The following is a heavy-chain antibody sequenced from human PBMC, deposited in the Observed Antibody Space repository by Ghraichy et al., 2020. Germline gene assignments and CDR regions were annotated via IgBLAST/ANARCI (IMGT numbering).Heavy chain of an antibody. Sequence: QTLSLTCTFSEFSLSTPGVGVSWIRQPPGKALEWLAIIYWDDEKRYSPTLKSRLTITRDTSKNQVVLTMSNMDPVDTATYYCARRGPQYRGNYYFDYWGQGTLVTVSP. V-gene: IGHV2-5*02. CDR2: IYWDDEK. J-gene: IGHJ4*02. CDR1: EFSLSTPGVG. CDR3: ARRGPQYRGNYYFDY. D-gene: IGHD1-7*01.